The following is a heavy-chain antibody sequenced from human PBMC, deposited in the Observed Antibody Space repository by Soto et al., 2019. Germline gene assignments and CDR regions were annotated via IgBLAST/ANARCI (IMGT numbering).Heavy chain of an antibody. CDR1: GGTFSSYT. V-gene: IGHV1-69*08. J-gene: IGHJ6*02. CDR3: ARDRYYYYCGMDV. CDR2: IIPILGIA. Sequence: QVQLVQSGAEVKKPGSSVKVSCKASGGTFSSYTISWVRQAPGQGLEWMGRIIPILGIANYAQKFQGRVTSSADKSTSSAYRELSSLRSEDTAVYYCARDRYYYYCGMDVWGQGTTVTVSS.